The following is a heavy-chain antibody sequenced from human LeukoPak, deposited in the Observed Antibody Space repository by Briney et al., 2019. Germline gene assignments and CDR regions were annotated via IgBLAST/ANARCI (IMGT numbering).Heavy chain of an antibody. CDR1: GYTFTGYY. V-gene: IGHV1-2*02. J-gene: IGHJ4*02. CDR3: ARDRRWLQLYYFDY. D-gene: IGHD5-24*01. Sequence: ASVKASCKASGYTFTGYYMHWVRQAPGQGLEWMGWINPNSGGTNYAQKFQGRVTMTRDTSISTAYMELSRLRSDDTAVYYCARDRRWLQLYYFDYWGQGTLVTVSS. CDR2: INPNSGGT.